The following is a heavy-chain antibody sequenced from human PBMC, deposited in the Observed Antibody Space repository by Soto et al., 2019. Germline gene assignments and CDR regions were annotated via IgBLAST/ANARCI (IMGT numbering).Heavy chain of an antibody. V-gene: IGHV4-61*08. CDR1: GGSASDKAYY. Sequence: SEKLSLTNSVSGGSASDKAYYWSWIRQPPGKRLEWIGYVYYSGTTNYNPSLKSRVTISVDLSKNRFSLRLSSVTTADTALYYCARTTAVPNTLRSRYYCQY. J-gene: IGHJ1*01. CDR3: ARTTAVPNTLRSRYYCQY. CDR2: VYYSGTT. D-gene: IGHD4-17*01.